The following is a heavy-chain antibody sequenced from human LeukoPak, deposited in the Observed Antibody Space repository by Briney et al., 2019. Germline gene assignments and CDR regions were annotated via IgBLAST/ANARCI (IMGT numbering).Heavy chain of an antibody. V-gene: IGHV3-23*01. D-gene: IGHD5-12*01. CDR1: GFTFSSYA. Sequence: GGSLRLSCAASGFTFSSYAMNWVRQAPGKGLEWVSAISGSGGTTDYADSVKGRSTISRDSSKNTLYLQMNSLRAEDTAVYYCAKAPSMVATWDNYFDYWGQGTLATVSS. CDR3: AKAPSMVATWDNYFDY. J-gene: IGHJ4*02. CDR2: ISGSGGTT.